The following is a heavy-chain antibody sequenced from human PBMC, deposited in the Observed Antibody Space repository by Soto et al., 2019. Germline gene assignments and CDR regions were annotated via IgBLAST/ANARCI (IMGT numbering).Heavy chain of an antibody. CDR2: MYHSGTF. V-gene: IGHV4-30-2*01. Sequence: LSLTCAVSGGSIGGVGYSWSWIRQPPGGGLEWIGYMYHSGTFLKSPSLKTRLTMSLDMSKNQFSLTLNSMTAADTAVYYCARAQFYSGSGNYNNLMFDAWGQGIQVTSPQ. CDR3: ARAQFYSGSGNYNNLMFDA. J-gene: IGHJ5*02. CDR1: GGSIGGVGYS. D-gene: IGHD3-10*01.